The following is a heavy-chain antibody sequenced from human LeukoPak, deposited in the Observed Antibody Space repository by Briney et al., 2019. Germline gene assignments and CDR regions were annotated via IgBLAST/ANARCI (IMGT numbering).Heavy chain of an antibody. CDR2: INDSGHG. V-gene: IGHV4-34*01. J-gene: IGHJ2*01. CDR3: ASSRDLYLDAFTSYWYFDV. Sequence: SETLSLTCAVYGASFRAYYWSWIRQAPGKGLDWIGEINDSGHGRYNASLKSRVTMSVDTSKNQLSLKLKSVTAADTAVYYCASSRDLYLDAFTSYWYFDVWGRGSLVTVSS. CDR1: GASFRAYY. D-gene: IGHD3-16*01.